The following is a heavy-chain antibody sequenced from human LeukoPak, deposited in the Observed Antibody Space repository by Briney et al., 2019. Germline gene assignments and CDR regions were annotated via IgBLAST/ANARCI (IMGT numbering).Heavy chain of an antibody. D-gene: IGHD6-13*01. CDR1: GFTFSSYA. CDR2: ISGSGGST. CDR3: AKGSSWYLGAYFDY. J-gene: IGHJ4*02. V-gene: IGHV3-23*01. Sequence: TGGSLRLSCAAPGFTFSSYAMSWVRQAPGKGLEWVSAISGSGGSTYYADSVKGRSTISRDNSKNTLYLQMNSLRAEDTAVYYCAKGSSWYLGAYFDYWGQGTLVTVSS.